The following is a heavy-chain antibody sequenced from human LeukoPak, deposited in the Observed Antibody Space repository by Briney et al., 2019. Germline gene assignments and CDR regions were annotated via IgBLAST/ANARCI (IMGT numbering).Heavy chain of an antibody. D-gene: IGHD2-2*01. V-gene: IGHV1-18*01. J-gene: IGHJ4*02. CDR3: ARVLVHCSSTSCKTNFDH. CDR2: ISAYNGNT. CDR1: GYTFTSYG. Sequence: ASVKVSCKASGYTFTSYGISWVRQAPGQGLEWMGWISAYNGNTNYAQKLQGRVTMTTDTSTSTAYMELRSLRSDDTAVYYCARVLVHCSSTSCKTNFDHWGQGTLVTVSS.